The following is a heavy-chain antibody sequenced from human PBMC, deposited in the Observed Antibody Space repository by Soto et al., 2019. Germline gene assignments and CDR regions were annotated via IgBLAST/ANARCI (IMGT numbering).Heavy chain of an antibody. J-gene: IGHJ4*02. D-gene: IGHD3-3*01. CDR3: GRDPKSGNQKLSFDY. V-gene: IGHV3-48*02. CDR2: VSGSGNTQ. Sequence: PGGSLRLSCVASGFSFRSYSMNWVRQAPGKGPEWVAYVSGSGNTQYYADSVKGRFTISRDNAMQSLYLQLNSLRDEDTAVYYWGRDPKSGNQKLSFDYWGRGALVTVSS. CDR1: GFSFRSYS.